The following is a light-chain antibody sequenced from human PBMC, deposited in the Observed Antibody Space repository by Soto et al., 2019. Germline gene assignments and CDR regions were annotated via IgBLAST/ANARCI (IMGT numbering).Light chain of an antibody. CDR3: QKDGRSPPYT. Sequence: EMVLTQSPGTLSLSPGERATLSCRASESVNGRYLAWYQQKPGQAPRLLIYDASTRASAIPERFTGSGSGTAYSLTISRLEPEDFAVDYCQKDGRSPPYTFGQGTKLEIK. V-gene: IGKV3-20*01. CDR2: DAS. CDR1: ESVNGRY. J-gene: IGKJ2*01.